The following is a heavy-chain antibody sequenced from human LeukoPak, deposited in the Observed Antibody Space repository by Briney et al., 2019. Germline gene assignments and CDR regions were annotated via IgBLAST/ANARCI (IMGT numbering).Heavy chain of an antibody. CDR3: ASLLYDSSGYYCFDQ. D-gene: IGHD3-22*01. CDR1: GYTLTELS. J-gene: IGHJ5*02. Sequence: ASVKVSCKVSGYTLTELSMHWVRQAPGKGLEWMGGFDPEDGETIYAQKFQGRLTMTEDTSTVTAHMELNSLRSEDTAVYYCASLLYDSSGYYCFDQWGQGTPVTVSS. V-gene: IGHV1-24*01. CDR2: FDPEDGET.